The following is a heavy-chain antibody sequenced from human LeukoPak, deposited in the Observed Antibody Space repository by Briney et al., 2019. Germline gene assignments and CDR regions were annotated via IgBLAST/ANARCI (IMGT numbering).Heavy chain of an antibody. CDR3: ARGWGFSLAFDY. CDR1: GGSISSYY. D-gene: IGHD3-16*01. V-gene: IGHV4-59*08. Sequence: SETLSLTCTVSGGSISSYYWSWIRQPPGKGLEWIGYIYYSGSTNYNPSLKSRVTISVDTSKNQFSLKLSSVTAADTAVYYCARGWGFSLAFDYWGQGTLVTVPS. J-gene: IGHJ4*02. CDR2: IYYSGST.